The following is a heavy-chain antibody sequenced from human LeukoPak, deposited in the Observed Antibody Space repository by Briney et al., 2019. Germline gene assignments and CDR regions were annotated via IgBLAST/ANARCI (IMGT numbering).Heavy chain of an antibody. CDR2: INTNTGNP. Sequence: ASVKVSCKASGYTFTSYGMSWVRQAPGQGLEWMGWINTNTGNPTYAQGFTGRFVFSLDTSVSTAYLQISSLKAEDTAVYYCARVSQFPRPQINFDYWGQGALVTVSS. CDR3: ARVSQFPRPQINFDY. CDR1: GYTFTSYG. J-gene: IGHJ4*02. V-gene: IGHV7-4-1*02.